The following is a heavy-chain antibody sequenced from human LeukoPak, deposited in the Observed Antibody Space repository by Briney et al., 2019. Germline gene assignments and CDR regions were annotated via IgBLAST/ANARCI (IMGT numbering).Heavy chain of an antibody. CDR3: ARAGPAATPDDY. CDR1: GFTFSSYS. CDR2: ISSSSSYI. V-gene: IGHV3-21*01. D-gene: IGHD6-25*01. Sequence: PGGSLRLSCVASGFTFSSYSMNWVRQAPGKGLEWVSFISSSSSYIYYADSVKGRFTISRDNAKNSLYLQMNSLRAEDTAVYYCARAGPAATPDDYWGQGTLVTVSS. J-gene: IGHJ4*02.